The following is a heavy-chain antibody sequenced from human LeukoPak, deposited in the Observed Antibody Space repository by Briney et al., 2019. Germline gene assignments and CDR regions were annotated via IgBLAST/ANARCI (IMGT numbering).Heavy chain of an antibody. V-gene: IGHV3-21*01. J-gene: IGHJ4*02. Sequence: PGGSLRHSCAASGFTLRSYGMNWVRQAPGKGLEWVSYISTSSYYIYYADSVKGRFTISRDDAKNSLYPQMHSLRTEDTAVYYCARDASGSSTGRIDSWGQGNLVTVSS. CDR2: ISTSSYYI. CDR3: ARDASGSSTGRIDS. D-gene: IGHD1-26*01. CDR1: GFTLRSYG.